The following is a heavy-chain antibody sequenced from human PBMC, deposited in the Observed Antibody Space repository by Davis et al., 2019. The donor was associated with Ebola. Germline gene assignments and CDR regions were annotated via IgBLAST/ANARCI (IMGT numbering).Heavy chain of an antibody. D-gene: IGHD2/OR15-2a*01. Sequence: GESLKISCAASGFIVSYKYMSWVRQAPGKGLEWVSTLGTSADTYYADSVKGRFTISRDNSKNTLYLQMNGLRVEDTAIYYCAKDNRNIWSEVWGQGTMVTVSS. CDR2: LGTSADT. V-gene: IGHV3-53*01. J-gene: IGHJ3*01. CDR1: GFIVSYKY. CDR3: AKDNRNIWSEV.